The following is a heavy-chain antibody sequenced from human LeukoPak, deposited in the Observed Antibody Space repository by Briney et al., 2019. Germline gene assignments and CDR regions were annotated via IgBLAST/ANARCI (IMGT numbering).Heavy chain of an antibody. D-gene: IGHD6-13*01. CDR2: INPNSGGT. Sequence: ASVKVSCKASGYTFTGYYMHWVRQAPGQGLEWMGWINPNSGGTNYAQKFQGRVTMTRDTSISTTYMELRRLRSDDTAVYYCARDRWQQLDWFDPWGQGTLVTVSS. V-gene: IGHV1-2*02. J-gene: IGHJ5*02. CDR3: ARDRWQQLDWFDP. CDR1: GYTFTGYY.